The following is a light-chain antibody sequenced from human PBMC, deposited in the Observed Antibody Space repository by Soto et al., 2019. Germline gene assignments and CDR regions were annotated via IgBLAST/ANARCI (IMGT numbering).Light chain of an antibody. Sequence: DIQMTQSPSSLSASVGDRVTITCRASQSISSYLNWYQQKPGKAPKLLIYAASSLQSGVPSRFSGSGSGTDFTLHISSLQPEDFATYYCQQSYSTPWAFGQGTKVEIK. J-gene: IGKJ1*01. CDR3: QQSYSTPWA. CDR2: AAS. CDR1: QSISSY. V-gene: IGKV1-39*01.